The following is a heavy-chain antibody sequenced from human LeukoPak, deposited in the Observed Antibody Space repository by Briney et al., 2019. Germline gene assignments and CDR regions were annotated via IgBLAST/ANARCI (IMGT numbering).Heavy chain of an antibody. CDR3: GLSSSSPSYYYGIDV. Sequence: PGGSLRLSCAASGFTFSDYYMTWIRQAPGKGLDWVSYIDRSGDTVFYADSVKGRFTMSRDNAKNSLHLQMNSLRPEDSAVYYCGLSSSSPSYYYGIDVWGQGTTVSVSS. D-gene: IGHD2-2*01. CDR1: GFTFSDYY. CDR2: IDRSGDTV. V-gene: IGHV3-11*01. J-gene: IGHJ6*02.